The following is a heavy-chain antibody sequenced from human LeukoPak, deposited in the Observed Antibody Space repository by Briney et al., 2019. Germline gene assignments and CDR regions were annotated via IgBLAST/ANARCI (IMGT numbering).Heavy chain of an antibody. CDR3: AKDRPNFHENSGHYYRRDGDS. D-gene: IGHD3-22*01. Sequence: GGSLRLSCQASGFTFYMYAMSWVRQAPGKGLEWVASMCGTAGCTFYPDSVKGRFTISRDNPKNVLYLRMNSLTAEDTAIYYCAKDRPNFHENSGHYYRRDGDSWGQGTLVTVSS. CDR2: MCGTAGCT. CDR1: GFTFYMYA. J-gene: IGHJ5*01. V-gene: IGHV3-23*01.